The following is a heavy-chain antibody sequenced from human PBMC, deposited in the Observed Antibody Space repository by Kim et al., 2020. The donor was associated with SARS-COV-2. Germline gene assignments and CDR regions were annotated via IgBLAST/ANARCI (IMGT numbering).Heavy chain of an antibody. Sequence: SETLSLTCTVSGGSISSGSYYWSWIRQPAGKGLEWIGRIYTSGSTNYNPSLKSRVTISVDTSKNQFSLKLSSVTAADTAVYYCARGSTADLDEWLEINWGQGTLVTVSS. CDR1: GGSISSGSYY. CDR3: ARGSTADLDEWLEIN. CDR2: IYTSGST. D-gene: IGHD5-12*01. J-gene: IGHJ4*02. V-gene: IGHV4-61*02.